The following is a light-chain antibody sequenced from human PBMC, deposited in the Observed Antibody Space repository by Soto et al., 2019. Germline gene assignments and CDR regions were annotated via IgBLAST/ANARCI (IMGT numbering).Light chain of an antibody. CDR1: QSVGSD. J-gene: IGKJ5*01. Sequence: EIVMTQSPATLSVSPGERATLSCRASQSVGSDLAWYQQKPGQAPRLLIYDASNRATGIPARFSGSGSGTDFTLTISRLEPEDFAVYYCQQYGSSPITFGQGTRLEIK. CDR2: DAS. V-gene: IGKV3-20*01. CDR3: QQYGSSPIT.